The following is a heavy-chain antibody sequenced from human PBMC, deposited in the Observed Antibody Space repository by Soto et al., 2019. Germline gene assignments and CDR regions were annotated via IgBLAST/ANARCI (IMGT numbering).Heavy chain of an antibody. D-gene: IGHD3-22*01. CDR3: ARDRESDSRGDALDF. J-gene: IGHJ3*01. Sequence: PSETLSLTCTVSGGSISSGGFYWTWIRHRPGKGLEWIGYIFYSGRTYYNPSLKSRITISVDTSKNQFSLKLSSVTAADTAVYYCARDRESDSRGDALDFWGQGTMVTVSS. CDR1: GGSISSGGFY. V-gene: IGHV4-31*03. CDR2: IFYSGRT.